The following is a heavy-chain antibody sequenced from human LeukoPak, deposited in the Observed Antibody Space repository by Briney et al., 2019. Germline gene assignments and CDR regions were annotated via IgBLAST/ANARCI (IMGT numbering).Heavy chain of an antibody. J-gene: IGHJ3*02. V-gene: IGHV3-9*01. CDR3: VKDIRHRSGDDAFDI. CDR1: GFMFDDYT. D-gene: IGHD3-3*01. Sequence: GRSLRLSCAASGFMFDDYTMHWVRQAPGKGLEWVTGISWDSNSIGYAASVKGRFTVSRDNAKNSLYLQMNSPRPEDTALYYFVKDIRHRSGDDAFDIWAEGTMVTVFS. CDR2: ISWDSNSI.